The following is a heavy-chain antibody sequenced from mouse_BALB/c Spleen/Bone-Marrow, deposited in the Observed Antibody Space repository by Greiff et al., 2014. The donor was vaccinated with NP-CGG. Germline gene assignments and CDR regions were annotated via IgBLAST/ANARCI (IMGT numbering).Heavy chain of an antibody. Sequence: QVQLQQSGAELVKPGASVKLSCKASGYTFTDYIIHWIKQRSGQGLEWIGWFYPGSGNIKYNEKFKDKATLTADKSSSTVYMELSRLTSEASAGYFCTRHFYGSSYFDYWGQGTTLTVSS. V-gene: IGHV1-62-2*01. CDR3: TRHFYGSSYFDY. D-gene: IGHD1-1*01. CDR1: GYTFTDYI. CDR2: FYPGSGNI. J-gene: IGHJ2*01.